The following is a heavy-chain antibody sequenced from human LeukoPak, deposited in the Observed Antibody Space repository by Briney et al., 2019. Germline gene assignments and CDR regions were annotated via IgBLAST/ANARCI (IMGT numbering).Heavy chain of an antibody. D-gene: IGHD6-13*01. Sequence: GGSLRLSCAASGFTFSSYWMHWVRQAPGKGLVWVSRINSDGSSTSYADSVKGRFTISRDNAKNSLYLQMNSLRAEDTAVYYCASSLGSSSWYLSDYFDYWGQGTLVTVSS. CDR2: INSDGSST. CDR3: ASSLGSSSWYLSDYFDY. J-gene: IGHJ4*02. CDR1: GFTFSSYW. V-gene: IGHV3-74*01.